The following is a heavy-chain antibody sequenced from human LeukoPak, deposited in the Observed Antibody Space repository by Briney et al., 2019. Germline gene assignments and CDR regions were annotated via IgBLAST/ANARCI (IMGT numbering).Heavy chain of an antibody. CDR3: AREYYDSSGLDY. Sequence: ASVKVSCKASGYTFTGYYMHWVRQAPGQGLEWMGWNNPNSGGTNYAQKFQGRVTMTRDTSISTAYMELSRLRSDDTAVYYCAREYYDSSGLDYWGQGTLVTVSS. D-gene: IGHD3-22*01. CDR1: GYTFTGYY. CDR2: NNPNSGGT. J-gene: IGHJ4*02. V-gene: IGHV1-2*02.